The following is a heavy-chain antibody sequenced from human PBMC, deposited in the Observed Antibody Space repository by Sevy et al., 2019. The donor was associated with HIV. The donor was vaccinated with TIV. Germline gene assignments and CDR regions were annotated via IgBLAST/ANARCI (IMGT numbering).Heavy chain of an antibody. D-gene: IGHD1-1*01. Sequence: GGSLRLSCAASGFTFSNAWMSWVRQAPGKGLEWVGRIKSKTDGGTTDYAAPVKGRFTISRDDSKNTLYLQMNSLKTEDTAIYCCTTDSKKLRLSALLDYLGQGTRVTGSS. CDR3: TTDSKKLRLSALLDY. CDR2: IKSKTDGGTT. J-gene: IGHJ4*02. CDR1: GFTFSNAW. V-gene: IGHV3-15*01.